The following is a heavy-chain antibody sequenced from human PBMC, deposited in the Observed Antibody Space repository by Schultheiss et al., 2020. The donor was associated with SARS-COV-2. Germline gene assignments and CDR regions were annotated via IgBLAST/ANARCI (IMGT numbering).Heavy chain of an antibody. CDR1: GFTFSSYA. CDR2: ISYDGSNK. V-gene: IGHV3-30-3*01. J-gene: IGHJ4*02. D-gene: IGHD3-22*01. CDR3: AKGTLSDRGHFDY. Sequence: GGSLRLSCAASGFTFSSYAMHWVRQAPGKGLEWVAVISYDGSNKYYADSVKGRFTISRDNAKNSLYLQMNSLRAEDTALYYCAKGTLSDRGHFDYWGQGTLVTVSS.